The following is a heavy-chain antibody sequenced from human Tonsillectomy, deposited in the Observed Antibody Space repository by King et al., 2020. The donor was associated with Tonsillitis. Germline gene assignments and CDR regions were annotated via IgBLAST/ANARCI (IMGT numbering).Heavy chain of an antibody. CDR3: AKEGYYDSSGYPYFDY. D-gene: IGHD3-22*01. Sequence: HVQLVESGGGVVQPGGSLRLSCAASGFTFSSYCMHWVRQAPGKGLEWVAFIRYDGSNKYYADSVKGRFTISRDNSKNTLYLQMNSLRAEDTAVYYCAKEGYYDSSGYPYFDYWGQGTLVTVSS. CDR2: IRYDGSNK. CDR1: GFTFSSYC. J-gene: IGHJ4*02. V-gene: IGHV3-30*02.